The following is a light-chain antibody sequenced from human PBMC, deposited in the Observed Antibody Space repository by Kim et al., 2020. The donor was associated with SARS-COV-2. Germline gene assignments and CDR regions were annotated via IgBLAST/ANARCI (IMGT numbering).Light chain of an antibody. Sequence: ASVGEKVPIRCRGSPGISGWLAWYQQKPGKAPKVLIYAASNLQSGVPSRFSGTGSGTDFTLTISSLQPEDFATYFCQQTNSFPFTFGPGTKVDIK. CDR3: QQTNSFPFT. J-gene: IGKJ3*01. V-gene: IGKV1-12*02. CDR2: AAS. CDR1: PGISGW.